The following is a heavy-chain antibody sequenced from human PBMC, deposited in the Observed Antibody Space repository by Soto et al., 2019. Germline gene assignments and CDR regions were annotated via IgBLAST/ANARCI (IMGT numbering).Heavy chain of an antibody. D-gene: IGHD3-10*01. CDR3: ARGTMVRGVIISSGFDP. CDR2: IYYSGST. V-gene: IGHV4-31*03. CDR1: GGSISSGGYY. J-gene: IGHJ5*02. Sequence: QVQLQESGPGLVKPSQTLSLTCTVSGGSISSGGYYWSWIRQHPGKGLEWIGYIYYSGSTYYNPSLKSRVTRSVDTSKNQFSLKLSSVTAADTAVYYCARGTMVRGVIISSGFDPWGQGTLVTVSS.